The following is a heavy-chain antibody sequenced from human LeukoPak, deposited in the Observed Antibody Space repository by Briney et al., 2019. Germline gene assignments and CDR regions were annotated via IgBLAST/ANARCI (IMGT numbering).Heavy chain of an antibody. D-gene: IGHD6-13*01. CDR2: IYYSGST. J-gene: IGHJ4*02. V-gene: IGHV4-59*08. CDR1: GGSISSYY. CDR3: ASGYNSSWYYFDY. Sequence: SETLSLTCTVSGGSISSYYWSWIRQPPGKGLEWIGYIYYSGSTNYNPSLKSRVTVSVDTSKNQFSLKLRSVTVADTAVYYCASGYNSSWYYFDYWGQGTLVTVSS.